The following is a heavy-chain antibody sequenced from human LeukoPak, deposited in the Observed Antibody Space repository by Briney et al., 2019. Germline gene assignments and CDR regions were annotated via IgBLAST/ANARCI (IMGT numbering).Heavy chain of an antibody. D-gene: IGHD6-13*01. Sequence: PGGSLRLSCAASGFTFSNAWMSWVRRAPGKGLEWVSLIYSGGVTYYADSVKGRFTISRDNSKNTLYLQMNSLRAEDTAVYYCARAGGGDKQQLVWYFDLWGRGTLVTVSS. CDR1: GFTFSNAW. CDR3: ARAGGGDKQQLVWYFDL. J-gene: IGHJ2*01. V-gene: IGHV3-53*01. CDR2: IYSGGVT.